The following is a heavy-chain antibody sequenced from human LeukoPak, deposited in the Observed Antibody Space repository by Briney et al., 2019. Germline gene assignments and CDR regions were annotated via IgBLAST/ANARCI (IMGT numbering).Heavy chain of an antibody. Sequence: KPSETLSLTCIVSGGSVNNYYWSWIRQPPGKGLEWIGNVYHSGSTSYNPSLKSRGTISRDTSKNQFSLRLTSVTAADTAVYYCAREDSGTSGYVFDPWGQGTLVTVSS. D-gene: IGHD3-22*01. CDR1: GGSVNNYY. V-gene: IGHV4-59*02. J-gene: IGHJ5*02. CDR3: AREDSGTSGYVFDP. CDR2: VYHSGST.